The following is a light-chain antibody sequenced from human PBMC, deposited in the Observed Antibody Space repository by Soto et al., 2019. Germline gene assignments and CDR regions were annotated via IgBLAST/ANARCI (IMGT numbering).Light chain of an antibody. J-gene: IGKJ4*01. Sequence: DIQMTQSPSSLSASLGDRVTITCRANQDIDIHLNWYQQKPGKAPKLLIFRSFALQSGVPSRFSGSGSGTDFTLTINSLQREDFATYFCQQTYSPYVSFGGGSKVEI. V-gene: IGKV1-39*01. CDR3: QQTYSPYVS. CDR1: QDIDIH. CDR2: RSF.